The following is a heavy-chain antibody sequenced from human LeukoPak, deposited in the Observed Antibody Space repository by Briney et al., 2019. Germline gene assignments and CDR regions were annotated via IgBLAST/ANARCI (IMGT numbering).Heavy chain of an antibody. D-gene: IGHD2-15*01. J-gene: IGHJ5*02. V-gene: IGHV1-3*03. CDR2: INAANGNT. CDR3: AREALSADIVHQKFNWFDP. Sequence: ASVKVSCKASGYTFTSYGISWVRQAPGQRLEWMGWINAANGNTKYSQEFQDRVNITRDTSASTVYMELSSLRSEDMAVYYCAREALSADIVHQKFNWFDPWGQGTLVTVSS. CDR1: GYTFTSYG.